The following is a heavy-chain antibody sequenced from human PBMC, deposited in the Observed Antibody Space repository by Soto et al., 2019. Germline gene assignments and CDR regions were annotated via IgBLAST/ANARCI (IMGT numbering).Heavy chain of an antibody. V-gene: IGHV1-69*02. CDR1: GDTFNSYS. D-gene: IGHD3-10*01. Sequence: QVQLVQSGAEVKRPGSSVKVSCKASGDTFNSYSINWVRQAPGLGLEWMGRVNPIVSMSNYAQKFQGRVTMTADKSRSTAYMELSSLRSEDTAIYYCASSYGSGYRAFDYWGQGALVTVSS. CDR2: VNPIVSMS. CDR3: ASSYGSGYRAFDY. J-gene: IGHJ4*02.